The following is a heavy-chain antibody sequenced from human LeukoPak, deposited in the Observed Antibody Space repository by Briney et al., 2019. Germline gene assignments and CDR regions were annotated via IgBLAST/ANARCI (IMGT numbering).Heavy chain of an antibody. J-gene: IGHJ5*02. CDR1: GGSFSGYC. CDR3: ARDPSGWSGYLNWFDP. V-gene: IGHV4-34*01. CDR2: INHSGST. D-gene: IGHD3-3*01. Sequence: SETPSLTCAVYGGSFSGYCWSWIRQPPGKGLEWIGEINHSGSTNYNPSLKSRVTISVDTSKNQFSLKLSSVTAADTAVYYCARDPSGWSGYLNWFDPWGQGTLVTVSS.